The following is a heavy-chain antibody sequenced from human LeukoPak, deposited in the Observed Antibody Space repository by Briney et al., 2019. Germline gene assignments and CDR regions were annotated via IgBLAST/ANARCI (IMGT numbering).Heavy chain of an antibody. CDR1: GFTFSRDW. Sequence: GGSLRLSCAASGFTFSRDWMAWVRQAPGKGLEWVANIKEDGSGKYYVDSVRGRFTISRDNAKNSLYLQMNSLRVEDTAKYYCVRYFCCSAMDVWGQGTLVTVSS. CDR3: VRYFCCSAMDV. V-gene: IGHV3-7*01. CDR2: IKEDGSGK. J-gene: IGHJ4*02. D-gene: IGHD5-18*01.